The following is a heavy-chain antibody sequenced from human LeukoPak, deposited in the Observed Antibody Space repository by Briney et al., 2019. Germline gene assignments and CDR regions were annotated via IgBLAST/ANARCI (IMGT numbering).Heavy chain of an antibody. CDR2: ISFNT. V-gene: IGHV3-23*01. CDR3: VKGHTDYYFTIDS. J-gene: IGHJ4*02. D-gene: IGHD2/OR15-2a*01. Sequence: PGGSLRLSCAASGYSFTAYGMGWVRQAPGKGPEWVAAISFNTHYPDSVKGRFTISRDNSKNTLYLQMNNLRAEDTAVYYCVKGHTDYYFTIDSWGQGTLVTASS. CDR1: GYSFTAYG.